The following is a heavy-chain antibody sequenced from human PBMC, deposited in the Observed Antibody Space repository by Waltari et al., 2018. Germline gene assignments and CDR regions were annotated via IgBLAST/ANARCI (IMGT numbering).Heavy chain of an antibody. V-gene: IGHV4-59*01. CDR3: AREDYYGSGSYSRRYYYYYMDV. Sequence: QVQLQESGPGLVKPSETLSLTCTVSGGSISSYYCSWIRQPPGKGLEWIGYIYYSGSTNYNPSLKSRVTISVDTSKNQFSLKLSSVTAADTAVYYCAREDYYGSGSYSRRYYYYYMDVWGKGTTVTVSS. D-gene: IGHD3-10*01. CDR1: GGSISSYY. CDR2: IYYSGST. J-gene: IGHJ6*03.